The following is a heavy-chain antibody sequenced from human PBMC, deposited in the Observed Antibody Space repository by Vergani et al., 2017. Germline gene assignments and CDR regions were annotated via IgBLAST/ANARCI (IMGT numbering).Heavy chain of an antibody. Sequence: EVQLVPSGAEVKKPGESLRISCKGSGYSFTSYWISWVRQMPGKGLEWMGRIDPSDSYTNYSPSFQGHVTIAADKSISTAYLQWSSLKASDTAMYYCARLNRPNYYGSGTHTAFDIWGQGTMVTVSS. D-gene: IGHD3-10*01. CDR2: IDPSDSYT. J-gene: IGHJ3*02. CDR3: ARLNRPNYYGSGTHTAFDI. CDR1: GYSFTSYW. V-gene: IGHV5-10-1*01.